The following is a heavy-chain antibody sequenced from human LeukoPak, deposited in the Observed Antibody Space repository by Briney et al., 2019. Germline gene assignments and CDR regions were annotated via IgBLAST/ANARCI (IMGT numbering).Heavy chain of an antibody. Sequence: GRSLRLSCAASGFTFSSYGMHWVRQAPGKGLEWVAVIWYDGSNKYYADSVKGRFTISRDNSKNTLYLQMNSLRAEDTAVYYCAKFRYYYDSSGSGIDYWGQGTLVTVSS. CDR1: GFTFSSYG. CDR2: IWYDGSNK. D-gene: IGHD3-22*01. CDR3: AKFRYYYDSSGSGIDY. J-gene: IGHJ4*02. V-gene: IGHV3-33*06.